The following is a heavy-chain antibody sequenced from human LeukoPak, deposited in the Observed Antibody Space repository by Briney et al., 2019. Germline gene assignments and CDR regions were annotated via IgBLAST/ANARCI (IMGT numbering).Heavy chain of an antibody. CDR3: AREGGFYRPLDY. CDR2: VHLDGRT. V-gene: IGHV4-4*02. D-gene: IGHD3-3*01. J-gene: IGHJ4*02. CDR1: GGSVTSTNW. Sequence: SGTLSLTCAVSGGSVTSTNWWTWVRQPPGKGLEWIGEVHLDGRTNYNPSLTGRLTLSVDLYENHISLKLTSVTAADTAVYYCAREGGFYRPLDYLGQGTLVTVSS.